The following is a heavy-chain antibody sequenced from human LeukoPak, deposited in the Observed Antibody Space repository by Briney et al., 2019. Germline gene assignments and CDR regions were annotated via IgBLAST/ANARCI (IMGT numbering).Heavy chain of an antibody. D-gene: IGHD6-13*01. Sequence: SETLSLTCTVSGGSISSSGYSWGWIRQPPGKGLEWIGSIYYSGSTYYNSSLKSRVTISVDTSKNQFSLKVNSVTAADTAVYYCARHGIGDSSRDYFDYWGQGTLVTVSS. CDR3: ARHGIGDSSRDYFDY. V-gene: IGHV4-39*01. CDR1: GGSISSSGYS. J-gene: IGHJ4*02. CDR2: IYYSGST.